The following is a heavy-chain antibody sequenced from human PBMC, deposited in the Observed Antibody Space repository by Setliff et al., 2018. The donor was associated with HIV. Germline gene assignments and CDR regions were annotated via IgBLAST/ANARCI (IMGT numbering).Heavy chain of an antibody. Sequence: GASVKVSCKASGYTFTSYYMHWVRQAPGQGLEWMGVINPINGDTTFVRNFQGRGTMTRETSTKTVYMELSSLKFEDTAVYYCVRGGPRGLEVAALEFDSWGPGTPVTVSS. D-gene: IGHD6-19*01. CDR1: GYTFTSYY. CDR2: INPINGDT. J-gene: IGHJ4*02. CDR3: VRGGPRGLEVAALEFDS. V-gene: IGHV1-46*01.